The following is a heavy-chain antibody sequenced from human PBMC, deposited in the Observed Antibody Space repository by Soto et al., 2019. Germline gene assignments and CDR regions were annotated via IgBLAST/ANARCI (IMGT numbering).Heavy chain of an antibody. CDR2: ISSSGSTI. D-gene: IGHD6-19*01. CDR3: ARDGSRSKGIAVAGTNEYFDL. J-gene: IGHJ2*01. V-gene: IGHV3-11*01. Sequence: QVQLVESGGGLVKPGGSLRLSCAASGFTFSDYYMSWIRQAPGKGLEWVSYISSSGSTIYYADSVKGRFTISRDNANNSLYLQMNNLRAEDNAVYYCARDGSRSKGIAVAGTNEYFDLWGRGTLVTGSS. CDR1: GFTFSDYY.